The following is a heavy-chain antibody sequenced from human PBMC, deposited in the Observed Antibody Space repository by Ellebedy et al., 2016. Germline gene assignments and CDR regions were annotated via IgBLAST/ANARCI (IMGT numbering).Heavy chain of an antibody. Sequence: ASVKVSCKASGYTFTSYGISWVRQAPGQGLEWMGWISTYDGNTNYSQNLQGKVTITTDTSTGTVYMEPRSLISDDTAVYYCAREWNYGLIRGDPWGQGTLVTVSS. CDR2: ISTYDGNT. D-gene: IGHD1-7*01. CDR1: GYTFTSYG. CDR3: AREWNYGLIRGDP. V-gene: IGHV1-18*01. J-gene: IGHJ5*02.